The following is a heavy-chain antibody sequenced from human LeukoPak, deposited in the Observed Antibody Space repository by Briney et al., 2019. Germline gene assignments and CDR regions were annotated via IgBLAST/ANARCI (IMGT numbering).Heavy chain of an antibody. Sequence: SVKVSFKASGGTFSSYAISWVRQAPGQGLEWMGGIIPIFGTANYAQKFQGRVTITADESTSTAYMELSSLRSEDTAVYYCARCLDSYGYLARYWGQGTLVTVSS. J-gene: IGHJ4*02. CDR2: IIPIFGTA. D-gene: IGHD5-18*01. V-gene: IGHV1-69*13. CDR1: GGTFSSYA. CDR3: ARCLDSYGYLARY.